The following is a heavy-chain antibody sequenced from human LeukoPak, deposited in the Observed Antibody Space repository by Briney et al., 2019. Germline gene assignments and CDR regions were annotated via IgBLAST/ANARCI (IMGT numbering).Heavy chain of an antibody. V-gene: IGHV1-2*02. D-gene: IGHD6-13*01. CDR2: INPNSGGT. CDR1: GYTFTGYY. CDR3: ARRDSSSWYVGNYYYYYGMDV. Sequence: ASVKVSCKTSGYTFTGYYMHWVRQAPGQGLEWMGWINPNSGGTNYAQKFQGRVTMTRDKSISTAYMELSRLRPDDTAVYYCARRDSSSWYVGNYYYYYGMDVWGQGTTVTVSS. J-gene: IGHJ6*02.